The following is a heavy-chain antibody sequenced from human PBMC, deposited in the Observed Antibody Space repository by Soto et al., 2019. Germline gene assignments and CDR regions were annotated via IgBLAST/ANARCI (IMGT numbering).Heavy chain of an antibody. CDR1: GDAFTNYI. V-gene: IGHV1-69*01. D-gene: IGHD1-26*01. J-gene: IGHJ4*02. Sequence: QVQLVQSGAEVQKPGSSVKVSCKASGDAFTNYIFDWVRQAPGQGLEWMGGIIPMFGTPKYAQTFQDRVTISAGVSTGTAYLELTSLRFDDTAVYYCARGRDQPPVGLYFDSWGEGTRVTVSS. CDR2: IIPMFGTP. CDR3: ARGRDQPPVGLYFDS.